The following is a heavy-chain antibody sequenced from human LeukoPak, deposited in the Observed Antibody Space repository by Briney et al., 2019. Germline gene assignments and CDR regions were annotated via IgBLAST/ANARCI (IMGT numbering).Heavy chain of an antibody. J-gene: IGHJ4*02. V-gene: IGHV3-72*01. CDR3: ARARTYSGYDWDY. CDR1: GFTFSDHY. D-gene: IGHD5-12*01. Sequence: GGSLRLSCAASGFTFSDHYMDWVRQAPGKGLEWVGRTRNKPNNYTTEYAASVKGRFTISRDDSKSSLYLQTNSLKTEDTAVYYCARARTYSGYDWDYWGQGTLVTVSS. CDR2: TRNKPNNYTT.